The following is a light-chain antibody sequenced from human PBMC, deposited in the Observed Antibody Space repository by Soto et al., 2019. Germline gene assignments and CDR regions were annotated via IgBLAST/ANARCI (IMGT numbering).Light chain of an antibody. Sequence: IQLTQSPSSLSASVGDRVTITCRASQGISSYLAWYQQKPGKAPKLLIYAASTLHSGVPSRFSGSGSGTDFTRTISSLQPEDFATYYCQQLNSYLATFGQGTRLEIK. CDR1: QGISSY. J-gene: IGKJ5*01. V-gene: IGKV1-9*01. CDR2: AAS. CDR3: QQLNSYLAT.